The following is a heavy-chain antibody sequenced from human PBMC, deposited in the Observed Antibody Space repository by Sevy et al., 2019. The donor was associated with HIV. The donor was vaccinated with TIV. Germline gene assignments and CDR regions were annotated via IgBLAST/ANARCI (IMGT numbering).Heavy chain of an antibody. D-gene: IGHD3-16*01. Sequence: GGSLRLSCAASRFTFSTYDIHWVRQAPGKGLEWVAVISHDGSYQYYTDSVKGRFTISRDDSKNKAYLQMNSLRADDSGVYYCAKGQGYDYIWGMERSEYYFDYWGQRTLVTVSS. V-gene: IGHV3-30*18. CDR2: ISHDGSYQ. CDR1: RFTFSTYD. J-gene: IGHJ4*02. CDR3: AKGQGYDYIWGMERSEYYFDY.